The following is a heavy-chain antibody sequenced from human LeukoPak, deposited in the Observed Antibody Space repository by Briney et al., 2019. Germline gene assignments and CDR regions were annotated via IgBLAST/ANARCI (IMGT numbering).Heavy chain of an antibody. D-gene: IGHD3-10*01. V-gene: IGHV4-59*02. CDR3: AKTHYFGSGTVVYYYMDV. J-gene: IGHJ6*03. CDR2: IYYSGST. CDR1: GGSVSRYS. Sequence: SETLSLTCTVSGGSVSRYSWSWIRQPPGKGLEWVGYIYYSGSTNYNPSLKSRVTISVDTSKNQFSLRLSSVTAADTAVYYCAKTHYFGSGTVVYYYMDVWGKGTTVTISS.